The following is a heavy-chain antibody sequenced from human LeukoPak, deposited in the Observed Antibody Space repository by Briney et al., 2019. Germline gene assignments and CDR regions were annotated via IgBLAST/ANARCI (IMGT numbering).Heavy chain of an antibody. CDR3: ARGIPDYIVLLWFGELLPPYYFDY. Sequence: PSETLSLTRTVSGGSISSGDYYWSWIRQPPGKGLEWIGYIYYSGSTNYNPSLKSRVTISVDTSKNQFSLKLSSVTAADTAVYYCARGIPDYIVLLWFGELLPPYYFDYWGQGTLVTVSS. CDR1: GGSISSGDYY. CDR2: IYYSGST. J-gene: IGHJ4*02. D-gene: IGHD3-10*01. V-gene: IGHV4-61*08.